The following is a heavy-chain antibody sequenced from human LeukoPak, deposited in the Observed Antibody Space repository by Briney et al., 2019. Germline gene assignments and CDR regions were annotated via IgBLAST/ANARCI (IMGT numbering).Heavy chain of an antibody. J-gene: IGHJ4*02. CDR2: INHSEST. Sequence: SETLSLTCAVYGGSFSGYYWSWIRQPPGKGLEWIGEINHSESTNYNPSLKSRVTISVDTSKNQFSLKLSSVTAADTAVYYCARITSPNCSSTSCHIWGFDYWGQGTLVTVSS. CDR1: GGSFSGYY. D-gene: IGHD2-2*01. V-gene: IGHV4-34*01. CDR3: ARITSPNCSSTSCHIWGFDY.